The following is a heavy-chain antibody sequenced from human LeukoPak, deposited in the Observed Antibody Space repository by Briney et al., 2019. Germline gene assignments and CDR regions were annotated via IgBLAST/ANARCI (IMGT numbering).Heavy chain of an antibody. Sequence: SETLSLTCTVSGGSISSYYWSWIRQPAGKGLEWIGRIYTSGSTNYNPSLKSRVTMSVDTSKNQFSLKLSSVTAADTAVYYCARDNDYGDYHNWFDPWGQGTLVTVSS. CDR3: ARDNDYGDYHNWFDP. CDR2: IYTSGST. CDR1: GGSISSYY. V-gene: IGHV4-4*07. J-gene: IGHJ5*02. D-gene: IGHD4-17*01.